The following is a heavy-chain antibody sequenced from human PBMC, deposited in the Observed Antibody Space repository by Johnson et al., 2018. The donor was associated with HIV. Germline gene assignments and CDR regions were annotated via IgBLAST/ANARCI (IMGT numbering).Heavy chain of an antibody. Sequence: QVQLVESGGGLVKPGGSLRLSCAASGFTFSDYYMSWIRQAPAKGLEWISYISNSGSTIYYADSVKGRFTISRDNAKNLLYLQMNSLRAEDTAVYYCAGPGGDPLADDAFDIWGQGTMVTVSS. V-gene: IGHV3-11*04. D-gene: IGHD2-21*02. CDR3: AGPGGDPLADDAFDI. J-gene: IGHJ3*02. CDR2: ISNSGSTI. CDR1: GFTFSDYY.